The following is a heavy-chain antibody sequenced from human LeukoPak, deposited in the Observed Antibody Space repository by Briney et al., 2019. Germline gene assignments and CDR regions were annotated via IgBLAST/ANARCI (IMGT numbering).Heavy chain of an antibody. J-gene: IGHJ6*04. CDR1: GFTFSNAW. CDR3: TTEYYCSSTSCYWAYYYAMDA. CDR2: IKSKTDGGTT. D-gene: IGHD2-2*01. V-gene: IGHV3-15*01. Sequence: PGGSLRLSCAASGFTFSNAWMSWVRQAPGKGLEWVGRIKSKTDGGTTDYAAPVKGRFTISRDDSKNTLYLQMNSLKTEDTAVYYSTTEYYCSSTSCYWAYYYAMDAWGKGTTVTVSS.